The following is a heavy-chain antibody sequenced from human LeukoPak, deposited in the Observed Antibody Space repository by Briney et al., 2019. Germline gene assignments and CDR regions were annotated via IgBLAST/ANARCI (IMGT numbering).Heavy chain of an antibody. V-gene: IGHV3-48*03. D-gene: IGHD5-18*01. J-gene: IGHJ4*02. CDR1: GFTFSSYE. CDR2: ISSSGRNI. Sequence: AGGSLRLSCAASGFTFSSYEMNWVRQAPGKGLEWVAYISSSGRNIYYADSVKGRFIISRDNAKNSLYLQMNSLRAEDTAVYYCARDREGSHYATWIQLCDYWGQGALVTVSS. CDR3: ARDREGSHYATWIQLCDY.